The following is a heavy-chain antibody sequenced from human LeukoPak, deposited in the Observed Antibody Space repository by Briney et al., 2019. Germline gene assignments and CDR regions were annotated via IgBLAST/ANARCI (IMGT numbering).Heavy chain of an antibody. CDR2: ISAYNGNT. V-gene: IGHV1-18*01. Sequence: EASVKVSCKASGYTFTSYGISWVRQAPGQGLEGMGWISAYNGNTNYAQKLQGRVTMTTDTSTSTAYMELRSLRSDDTAVYYCARDVSSSLDYYYYYMDVWGKGTTVTVSS. CDR3: ARDVSSSLDYYYYYMDV. CDR1: GYTFTSYG. J-gene: IGHJ6*03. D-gene: IGHD6-13*01.